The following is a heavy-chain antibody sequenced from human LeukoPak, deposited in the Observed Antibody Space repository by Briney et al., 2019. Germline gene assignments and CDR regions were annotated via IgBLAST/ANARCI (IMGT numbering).Heavy chain of an antibody. V-gene: IGHV4-59*01. Sequence: PSETLSLTCSVSGGSISSYYWSWIRQPPGKGLEWIGYIYHSGTTDSNPSLGSRVAISVDTPKNQFSLKLSSVTAADTAVYYCARGGATGARTRGALVPSFDNWGQGSLVTVSS. J-gene: IGHJ4*02. CDR3: ARGGATGARTRGALVPSFDN. CDR2: IYHSGTT. D-gene: IGHD6-6*01. CDR1: GGSISSYY.